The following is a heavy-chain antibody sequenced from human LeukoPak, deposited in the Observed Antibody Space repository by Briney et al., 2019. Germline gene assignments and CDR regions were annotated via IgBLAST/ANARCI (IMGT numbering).Heavy chain of an antibody. CDR3: AREGWFGVVTGDAFDI. V-gene: IGHV3-7*01. J-gene: IGHJ3*02. CDR2: IKQDGSEK. Sequence: GGSLRLSCAASGFTFSSYWMSWVRQAPGKGLEWVANIKQDGSEKYYVDSVKGRFTISRDNAKNSLYLQMNSVRAEDTAVYYCAREGWFGVVTGDAFDIWGQGTMVTVSS. CDR1: GFTFSSYW. D-gene: IGHD3-3*01.